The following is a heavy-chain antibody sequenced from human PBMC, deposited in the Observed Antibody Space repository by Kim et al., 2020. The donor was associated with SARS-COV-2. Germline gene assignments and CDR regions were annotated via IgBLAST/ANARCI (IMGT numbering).Heavy chain of an antibody. CDR1: GFTFSNSA. D-gene: IGHD6-19*01. CDR3: AEGFSGWTEYFRH. V-gene: IGHV3-73*01. Sequence: GGSLRLSCAASGFTFSNSAMHWVRQAPGKGLEWVARVRIKDQNYTPAYATSVIGRFTMSRDDSKNMAFLQMNSLKTDDTALYYCAEGFSGWTEYFRHWGQGTLVTVSS. J-gene: IGHJ1*01. CDR2: VRIKDQNYTP.